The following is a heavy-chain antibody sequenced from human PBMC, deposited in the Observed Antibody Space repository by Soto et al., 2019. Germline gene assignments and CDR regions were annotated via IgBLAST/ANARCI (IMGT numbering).Heavy chain of an antibody. CDR2: IIPILGIA. V-gene: IGHV1-69*02. Sequence: QVQLVQSGAEVKKPGSSVKVSCKASGGTFSSYTISWVRQAPGQGLEWMGRIIPILGIANYAQKFQGRGTITADKSTSTAYMELSSLRSEDTAVYYWARGAVKGSYTLDYWGQGSLVTVSS. CDR3: ARGAVKGSYTLDY. D-gene: IGHD1-26*01. CDR1: GGTFSSYT. J-gene: IGHJ4*02.